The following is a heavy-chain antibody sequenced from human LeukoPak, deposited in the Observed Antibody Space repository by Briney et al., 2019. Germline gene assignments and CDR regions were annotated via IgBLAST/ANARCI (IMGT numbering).Heavy chain of an antibody. V-gene: IGHV4-30-4*01. CDR1: GGSISSGDYY. Sequence: SQTLSLTCTVSGGSISSGDYYWSWIRQPPGKGLEWIAYMYYSGSTYYNPSLKSRVTMSADTSKNQLSLKLSSVTAAETAVYYCARPYYYDSRIDPWGQGILVTVSS. CDR2: MYYSGST. CDR3: ARPYYYDSRIDP. J-gene: IGHJ5*02. D-gene: IGHD3-22*01.